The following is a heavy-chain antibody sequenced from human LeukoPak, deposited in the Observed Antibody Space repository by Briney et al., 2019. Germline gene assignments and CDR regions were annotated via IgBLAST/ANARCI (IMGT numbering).Heavy chain of an antibody. J-gene: IGHJ4*02. D-gene: IGHD3-16*01. V-gene: IGHV3-23*01. CDR1: GFTFSSYA. Sequence: PGGSLRLSCAASGFTFSSYAMSWVRQAPGKGLEWVSAISGSGGSTYYADSVKGRFTISRDNSKNTLYLQMNSLRAEDTAVYYCANHRGVDYVWGPRSPPVGRLHDWGQGTLVTVSS. CDR3: ANHRGVDYVWGPRSPPVGRLHD. CDR2: ISGSGGST.